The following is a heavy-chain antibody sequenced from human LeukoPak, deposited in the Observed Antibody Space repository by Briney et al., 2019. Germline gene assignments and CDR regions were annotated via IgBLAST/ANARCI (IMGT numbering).Heavy chain of an antibody. V-gene: IGHV4-31*03. CDR3: ARGPGSCLGYYYYYYGMDV. CDR2: IYYSGST. J-gene: IGHJ6*04. D-gene: IGHD3-10*01. CDR1: GGSISSGGYY. Sequence: SQTLSLTCTVSGGSISSGGYYWSWIRQHPGKGLEWIGYIYYSGSTYYNPSLKSRVTISVDTSKNQFSLKLSSVTAADTAVYYCARGPGSCLGYYYYYYGMDVWGKGTTVTVSS.